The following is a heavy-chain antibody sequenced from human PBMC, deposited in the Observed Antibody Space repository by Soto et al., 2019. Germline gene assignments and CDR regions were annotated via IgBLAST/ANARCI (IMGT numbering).Heavy chain of an antibody. CDR1: GYSISSGYY. CDR2: IYHGGST. CDR3: ARVGPWVPYYYDSSPYTFENWFDP. Sequence: SETLSLTCPVAGYSISSGYYWCFLRQPPGKGLECIGTIYHGGSTYYNPSLNSRVTLSIDMTNNHASLILNSVTAADTAVYYCARVGPWVPYYYDSSPYTFENWFDPWGQGTLVTVSS. D-gene: IGHD3-22*01. J-gene: IGHJ5*02. V-gene: IGHV4-38-2*02.